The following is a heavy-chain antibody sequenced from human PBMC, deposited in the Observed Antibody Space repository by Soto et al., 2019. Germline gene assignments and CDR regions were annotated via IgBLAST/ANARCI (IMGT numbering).Heavy chain of an antibody. J-gene: IGHJ4*02. Sequence: ASVKVSCKASGYSFTSYGINWVRQAPGQGLEWMGWISTYDGTTKYAQKVQGRVTMTTDTSTSTAYMELRSLRSDDTAVYYCARDQVFEDSRGNLAGYWGQGTLVTVS. CDR3: ARDQVFEDSRGNLAGY. CDR2: ISTYDGTT. CDR1: GYSFTSYG. D-gene: IGHD3-22*01. V-gene: IGHV1-18*01.